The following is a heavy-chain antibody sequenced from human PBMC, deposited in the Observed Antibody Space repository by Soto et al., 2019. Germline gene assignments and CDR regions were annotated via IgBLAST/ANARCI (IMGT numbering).Heavy chain of an antibody. CDR2: ISSSSGHI. J-gene: IGHJ4*02. V-gene: IGHV3-21*01. D-gene: IGHD1-26*01. Sequence: GGSLRLCCAASGFTFSSYSMKWVRQAPGKGLEWVSSISSSSGHIYYADSLKGRFTISRDNAKNSLYLQMNSLRAEDTAVYYCTRHWLATREFDYWGQGTLVTVSS. CDR1: GFTFSSYS. CDR3: TRHWLATREFDY.